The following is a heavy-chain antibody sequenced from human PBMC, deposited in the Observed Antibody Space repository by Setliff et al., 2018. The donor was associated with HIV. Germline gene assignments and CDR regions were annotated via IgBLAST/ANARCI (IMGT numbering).Heavy chain of an antibody. V-gene: IGHV4-59*01. Sequence: SETLSLTCTVSGGSISSDYWSWIRQPPGKGLDWIGYIYYSGSTNYNPSLKSRVTISVAPSKNQFSLKLNSVTTADTAVYYCARSRTSSGYYGVTVYGMDVWGQGTTVTVSS. J-gene: IGHJ6*02. CDR1: GGSISSDY. D-gene: IGHD3-22*01. CDR2: IYYSGST. CDR3: ARSRTSSGYYGVTVYGMDV.